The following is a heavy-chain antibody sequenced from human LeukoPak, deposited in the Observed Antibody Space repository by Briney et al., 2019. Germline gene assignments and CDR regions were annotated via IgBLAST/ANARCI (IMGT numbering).Heavy chain of an antibody. CDR3: ARGSRFYGDYY. CDR2: IYCSGST. Sequence: SETLSLTCTVSGGSISSYYWSWIRQPPGKGLEWIGYIYCSGSTNYNPSLKSRVTISVDTSKNQFSLKLSSVTAADTAVYYCARGSRFYGDYYWGQGTLVTVSS. CDR1: GGSISSYY. V-gene: IGHV4-59*08. D-gene: IGHD4-17*01. J-gene: IGHJ4*02.